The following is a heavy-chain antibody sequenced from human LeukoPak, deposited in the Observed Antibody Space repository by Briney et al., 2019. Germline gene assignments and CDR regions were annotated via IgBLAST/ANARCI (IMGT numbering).Heavy chain of an antibody. CDR3: ARTALWFGESTHHFDY. D-gene: IGHD3-10*01. Sequence: ASVKVSCKASGYTFTGYYMRWVRQAPGQGLEWTGWINPNSGGTNYAQKFQGRVTMTRDTSISTAYMELSRLRSDDTAVYYCARTALWFGESTHHFDYWGQGTLVTVSS. CDR2: INPNSGGT. CDR1: GYTFTGYY. J-gene: IGHJ4*02. V-gene: IGHV1-2*02.